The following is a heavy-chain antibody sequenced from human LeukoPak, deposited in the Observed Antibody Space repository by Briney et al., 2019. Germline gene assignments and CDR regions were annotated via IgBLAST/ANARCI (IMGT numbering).Heavy chain of an antibody. D-gene: IGHD3-22*01. CDR3: ARDLTHRRNYDNSGYQIVSAF. CDR1: GGTFSSYA. Sequence: ASVKVSCKASGGTFSSYAISWVRQAPGQGLEWMGGIIPIFGTANYAQKFQGRVTITADKSTSTAYMELRSLRSDDTAVYYCARDLTHRRNYDNSGYQIVSAFWGQGTLVTVSS. J-gene: IGHJ4*02. V-gene: IGHV1-69*06. CDR2: IIPIFGTA.